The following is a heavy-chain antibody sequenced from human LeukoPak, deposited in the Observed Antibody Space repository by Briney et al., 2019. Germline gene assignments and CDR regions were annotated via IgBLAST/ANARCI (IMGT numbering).Heavy chain of an antibody. CDR3: ARDALLRLGELS. Sequence: SEALSLTCTVSGGSISSYYWSWIRQPPGKGLEWIGYIYYSGSTNYNPSLKSRVTISVDTSKNQFSLKLSSVTAADTAVYYCARDALLRLGELSWGQGTLVTVSS. J-gene: IGHJ5*02. CDR2: IYYSGST. V-gene: IGHV4-59*12. D-gene: IGHD3-16*01. CDR1: GGSISSYY.